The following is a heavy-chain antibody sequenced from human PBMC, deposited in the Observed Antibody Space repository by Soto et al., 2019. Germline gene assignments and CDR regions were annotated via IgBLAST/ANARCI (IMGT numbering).Heavy chain of an antibody. CDR3: ASALDV. V-gene: IGHV3-30-3*01. Sequence: QVQLVESGGGVVQPGRSLRLSCAASGFTFSSYAMHWVRQAPGKGLEWVAVISYDGSNKYYADSVKGRFTISRDNSKNTLYLQMNSLIADDTAVYYCASALDVWGQGTTVTVSS. CDR1: GFTFSSYA. J-gene: IGHJ6*02. CDR2: ISYDGSNK.